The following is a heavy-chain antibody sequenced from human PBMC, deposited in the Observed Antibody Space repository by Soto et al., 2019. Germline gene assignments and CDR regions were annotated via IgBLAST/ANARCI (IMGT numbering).Heavy chain of an antibody. CDR3: ARARGYSGYDSYYYYYYGMDV. Sequence: QVQLVQSGAEVKKPGSSVKVSCKASGGTFSSYAISWVRQAPGQGLEWMGGIIPIFGTANYAQKFQGRVTITADKSTSTAYKELSSLRSEDTAVYYCARARGYSGYDSYYYYYYGMDVWGQGTTVTVSS. CDR1: GGTFSSYA. J-gene: IGHJ6*02. CDR2: IIPIFGTA. D-gene: IGHD5-12*01. V-gene: IGHV1-69*06.